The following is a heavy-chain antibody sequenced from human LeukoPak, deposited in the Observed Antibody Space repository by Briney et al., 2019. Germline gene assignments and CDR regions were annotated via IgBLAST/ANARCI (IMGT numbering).Heavy chain of an antibody. J-gene: IGHJ4*02. CDR1: GFTFSSYW. D-gene: IGHD3-22*01. V-gene: IGHV3-7*01. CDR2: IKQDGSEK. CDR3: ARGYYYDSSGYYYPYYFDY. Sequence: GGSLRLSCAASGFTFSSYWMSWVRQAPGKGLEWVANIKQDGSEKYYVDSVKGRFTISRDNAKNSLYLQMNSLRAEDTAVYYCARGYYYDSSGYYYPYYFDYWGQGTLVTVSS.